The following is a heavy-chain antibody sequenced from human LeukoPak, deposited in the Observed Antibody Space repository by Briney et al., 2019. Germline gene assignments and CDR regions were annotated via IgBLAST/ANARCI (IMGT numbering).Heavy chain of an antibody. J-gene: IGHJ4*02. CDR3: ARDYCSTTTCLDY. Sequence: GGSLRLSCAASGFTFSSYAMSWVRQAPGKGLEWVSAISGSGGSTYYADSVKGRFIISRDDSKNTLYLQMNSLRAEDTALYYCARDYCSTTTCLDYWGRGTLVTVSP. D-gene: IGHD2-2*01. CDR2: ISGSGGST. CDR1: GFTFSSYA. V-gene: IGHV3-23*01.